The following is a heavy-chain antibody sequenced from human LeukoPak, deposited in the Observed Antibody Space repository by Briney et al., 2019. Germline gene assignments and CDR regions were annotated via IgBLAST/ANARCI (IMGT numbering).Heavy chain of an antibody. V-gene: IGHV4-59*01. CDR2: IYYSGGT. J-gene: IGHJ4*02. CDR3: ARVVGDGYSEY. Sequence: NPSETLSLTCAAYGGSFSGYYCSWIRQPPGKGLEWIGYIYYSGGTNYNPSLKSRVTISIDTSKNQFSLKLTSVTAADTAVYYCARVVGDGYSEYWGQGTLVTVSS. CDR1: GGSFSGYY. D-gene: IGHD5-24*01.